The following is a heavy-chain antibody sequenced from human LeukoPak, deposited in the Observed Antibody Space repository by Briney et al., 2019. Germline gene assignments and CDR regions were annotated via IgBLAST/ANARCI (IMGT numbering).Heavy chain of an antibody. CDR1: GGTFSGYA. V-gene: IGHV1-69*05. J-gene: IGHJ4*02. CDR3: ARGLQWLAPADY. D-gene: IGHD6-19*01. Sequence: ASVKVSCKASGGTFSGYAISWVRQAPGQGLEWMGRIIPIFGTANYAQKFQGRVAITTDESTSTAYMELSSLRSEDTAVYYCARGLQWLAPADYWGQGTLVTVSS. CDR2: IIPIFGTA.